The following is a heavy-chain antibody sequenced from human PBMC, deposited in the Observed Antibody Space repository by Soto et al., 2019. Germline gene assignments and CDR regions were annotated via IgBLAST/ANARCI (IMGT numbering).Heavy chain of an antibody. CDR3: ARGMVRGIVTSTIEH. Sequence: QVQLVQSGAEVKKPGSSVKVSCKASGGTFSSHAINWVRQAPGQGLEWVGGILPMVGTPNYAQNFQDRVTISADKSTRTAFMELRSLRSEDTAVYYCARGMVRGIVTSTIEHWGQGTLVTVSS. J-gene: IGHJ4*02. V-gene: IGHV1-69*06. D-gene: IGHD3-10*01. CDR1: GGTFSSHA. CDR2: ILPMVGTP.